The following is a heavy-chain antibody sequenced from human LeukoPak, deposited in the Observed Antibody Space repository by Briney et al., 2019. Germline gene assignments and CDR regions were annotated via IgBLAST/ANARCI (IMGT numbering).Heavy chain of an antibody. CDR2: ISYSGTT. V-gene: IGHV4-59*13. J-gene: IGHJ3*01. Sequence: AETLSLTYTVSGGYISTYYWGWVRQTPGQGLAWVGYISYSGTTTYSPSLQSRVTISLDTSENQFSLRLNSLTAADTAVYYCARAFSAWPHAFDVWGQGTMVTVSS. CDR1: GGYISTYY. CDR3: ARAFSAWPHAFDV. D-gene: IGHD6-19*01.